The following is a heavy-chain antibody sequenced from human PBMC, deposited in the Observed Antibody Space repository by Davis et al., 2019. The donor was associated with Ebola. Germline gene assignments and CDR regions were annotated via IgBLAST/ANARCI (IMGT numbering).Heavy chain of an antibody. Sequence: GESLKISCAASGFTFSDYLMTWVRQAPGKGLEWVSVISGGAAITYYADSVRGRFTISRDNSKNTLYLQMNSLRAEDTAVYYCAREREYSSSSDYWGQGTLVTVSS. CDR2: ISGGAAIT. D-gene: IGHD6-6*01. J-gene: IGHJ4*02. V-gene: IGHV3-23*01. CDR3: AREREYSSSSDY. CDR1: GFTFSDYL.